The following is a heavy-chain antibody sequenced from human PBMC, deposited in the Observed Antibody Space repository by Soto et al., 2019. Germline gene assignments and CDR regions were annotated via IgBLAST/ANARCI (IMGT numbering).Heavy chain of an antibody. CDR2: IIXXXGTA. V-gene: IGHV1-69*05. D-gene: IGHD3-10*01. CDR1: GGTFSSYA. CDR3: ARADHGGYYYYYGMDV. J-gene: IGHJ6*01. Sequence: QVQLVQSGAEVKKPGSSVKVSCKASGGTFSSYAISWVRQAPGQGLEWMGGIIXXXGTANYAQKFQGRVXXXXXXXXXXXXXXXXXXXXXXTAVYYCARADHGGYYYYYGMDVW.